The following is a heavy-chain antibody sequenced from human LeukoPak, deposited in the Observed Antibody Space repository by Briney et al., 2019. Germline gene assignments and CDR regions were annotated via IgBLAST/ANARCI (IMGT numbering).Heavy chain of an antibody. CDR1: GFTFSSYW. D-gene: IGHD2-15*01. CDR2: INQDGSEK. Sequence: PGGSLRLSCAASGFTFSSYWMTWVRQAPGKGLEWVANINQDGSEKYYVDSVKGRFTISRDNAKNSLYLQMNSLRAEDTAVYYCARGATKGHCSGGNCGWFDPWGQGTLVTVSS. CDR3: ARGATKGHCSGGNCGWFDP. J-gene: IGHJ5*02. V-gene: IGHV3-7*03.